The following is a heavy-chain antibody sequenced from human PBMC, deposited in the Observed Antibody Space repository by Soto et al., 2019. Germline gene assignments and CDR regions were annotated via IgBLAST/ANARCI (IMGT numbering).Heavy chain of an antibody. Sequence: SETLSLTCTVSGGSISSFYWTWIRQSPGKGLEWIGYIFYSGGTNYNPSLKSRVSISVDTSKNHFSLKLSSVTAADTAVYYCARARGYSDYVDYWGQGTLVTVSS. D-gene: IGHD5-12*01. CDR3: ARARGYSDYVDY. CDR1: GGSISSFY. CDR2: IFYSGGT. V-gene: IGHV4-59*01. J-gene: IGHJ4*02.